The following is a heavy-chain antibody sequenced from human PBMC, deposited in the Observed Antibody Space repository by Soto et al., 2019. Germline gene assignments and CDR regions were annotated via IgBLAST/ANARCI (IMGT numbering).Heavy chain of an antibody. J-gene: IGHJ5*02. Sequence: GGSLRLSCAASGFTFSSYAMSWVRQVPGKGLEWVSAISGIGGITYYADSVKGRFTISRDNSKNTLYLQMNSLRAEDTAVYYCAKGYNEVGNWFDPWGQGTLVTVSS. CDR3: AKGYNEVGNWFDP. CDR2: ISGIGGIT. V-gene: IGHV3-23*01. CDR1: GFTFSSYA. D-gene: IGHD1-1*01.